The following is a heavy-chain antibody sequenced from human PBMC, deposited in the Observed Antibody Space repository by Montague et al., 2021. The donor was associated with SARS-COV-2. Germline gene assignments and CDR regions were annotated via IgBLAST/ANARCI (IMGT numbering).Heavy chain of an antibody. CDR1: GGSISSGSYE. D-gene: IGHD6-19*01. V-gene: IGHV4-61*02. CDR2: ISISGST. CDR3: ARDIAVAGLFDY. Sequence: TLSLTCTVAGGSISSGSYEWSWIRRPAGKGLEWIGLISISGSTNYNPSLKSRVTISVATSKNQFSRKLSSVTAADKAVYYCARDIAVAGLFDYWGQGTLVTVSS. J-gene: IGHJ4*02.